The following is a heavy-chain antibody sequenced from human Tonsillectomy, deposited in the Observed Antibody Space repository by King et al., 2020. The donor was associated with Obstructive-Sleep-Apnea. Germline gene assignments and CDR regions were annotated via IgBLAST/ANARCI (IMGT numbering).Heavy chain of an antibody. V-gene: IGHV5-51*01. CDR3: ARSSWELQRYYYGMDV. CDR1: GYSFTSYW. Sequence: VQLVQSGAEVKKPGESLKISCKGSGYSFTSYWIGWVRQMPGKGREWMGIIYPGDSDTRYSPSFQGQATNSADKSISTAYLQWSSRKASDTAMYYCARSSWELQRYYYGMDVWGQGTTVTVSS. D-gene: IGHD1-26*01. J-gene: IGHJ6*02. CDR2: IYPGDSDT.